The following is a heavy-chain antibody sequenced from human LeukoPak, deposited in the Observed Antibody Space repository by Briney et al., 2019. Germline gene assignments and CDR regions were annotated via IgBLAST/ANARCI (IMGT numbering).Heavy chain of an antibody. CDR1: GYTLTEFS. D-gene: IGHD3-10*01. CDR3: AATSGSSDGSSDY. Sequence: ASVKVSCKVSGYTLTEFSIHWVRQAPGKGLEWMGGFDLEDGETIYAQKLQGRVPMTEATSTETASMELSSLSSADTAVYYCAATSGSSDGSSDYWGQGTLVTVSS. J-gene: IGHJ4*02. V-gene: IGHV1-24*01. CDR2: FDLEDGET.